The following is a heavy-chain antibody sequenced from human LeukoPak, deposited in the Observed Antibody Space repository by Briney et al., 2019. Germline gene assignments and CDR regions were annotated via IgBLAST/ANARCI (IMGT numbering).Heavy chain of an antibody. J-gene: IGHJ4*02. CDR2: IKQDGSEK. Sequence: GGSLRLSCAASGFTFGDYWMSWVRQAPGKGLEWVANIKQDGSEKYYVDSVKGRFTISRDNAKNSLYLQMNILRVEDTAVYFYARDRVVGATYFDHWGQGTLVTVSS. CDR3: ARDRVVGATYFDH. V-gene: IGHV3-7*01. D-gene: IGHD1-26*01. CDR1: GFTFGDYW.